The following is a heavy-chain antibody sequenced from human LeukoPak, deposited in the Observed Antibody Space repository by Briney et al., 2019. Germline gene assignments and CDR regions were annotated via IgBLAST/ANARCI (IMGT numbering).Heavy chain of an antibody. CDR3: ARHAGGISATGTRPFDY. Sequence: SETLSLTCTVSGASFSSSTYYWVWIRQPPGQRLEWIGSIYYSGSTYYNPSLKSRVTMAVDTSKNQFSLKLSSVTAADTAVYYCARHAGGISATGTRPFDYWGQGTLVTVSS. CDR1: GASFSSSTYY. J-gene: IGHJ4*02. D-gene: IGHD6-13*01. V-gene: IGHV4-39*01. CDR2: IYYSGST.